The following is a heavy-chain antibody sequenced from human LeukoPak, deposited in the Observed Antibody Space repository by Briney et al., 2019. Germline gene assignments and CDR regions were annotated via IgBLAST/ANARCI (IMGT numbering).Heavy chain of an antibody. J-gene: IGHJ4*02. Sequence: SETLSLTCTVSGGSISSYYWSWIRQPAGKGLEWIGRIYTSGSTNYNPSLKSRVTMSVDTSKNQFSLKLSSVTAADTAVYYCARHTDTAMVDYYFDYWGQGTLVTVSS. D-gene: IGHD5-18*01. V-gene: IGHV4-4*07. CDR2: IYTSGST. CDR3: ARHTDTAMVDYYFDY. CDR1: GGSISSYY.